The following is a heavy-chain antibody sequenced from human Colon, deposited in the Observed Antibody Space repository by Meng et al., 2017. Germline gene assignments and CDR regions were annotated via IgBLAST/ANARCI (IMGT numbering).Heavy chain of an antibody. V-gene: IGHV4-39*01. CDR3: SRRINTAGGWFDS. J-gene: IGHJ5*01. CDR1: GGSIGSNSYH. Sequence: QLQLQESGPGLVKPSETLSLTCTVSGGSIGSNSYHWGWIRQPPGKGLEWVGTIDYSGTTYSNSSLKSRVTISVDTSRNQFSLKLTSVTAADTAVYYCSRRINTAGGWFDSWGQGTLVTVSS. D-gene: IGHD5-18*01. CDR2: IDYSGTT.